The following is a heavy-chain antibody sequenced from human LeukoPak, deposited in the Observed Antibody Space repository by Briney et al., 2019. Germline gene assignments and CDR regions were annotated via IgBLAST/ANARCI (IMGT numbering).Heavy chain of an antibody. CDR3: ARRGHYDFWSGPFDY. CDR2: IYYSGST. Sequence: SETLSLTCTVSGGSISSYYWSWIRQPPGKGLEWIGYIYYSGSTNYNPSLKSRVTISVDTSKNQFSLKLSSVTAADTAVYYCARRGHYDFWSGPFDYWGQGTLVTVSS. CDR1: GGSISSYY. J-gene: IGHJ4*02. D-gene: IGHD3-3*01. V-gene: IGHV4-59*08.